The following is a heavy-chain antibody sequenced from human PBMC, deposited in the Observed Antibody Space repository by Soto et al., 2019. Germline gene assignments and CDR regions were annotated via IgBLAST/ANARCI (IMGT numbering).Heavy chain of an antibody. Sequence: PSETLSLTCGVYGGSFSGYYLSWIRQPPGKGLEWIGEINHSGSTNYNPSLKSRVTISVDTSKNQFSLKLSSVTAADTAVYYCARASSRNRFHYYYYMDVWGKGTTVTVSS. CDR2: INHSGST. J-gene: IGHJ6*03. CDR3: ARASSRNRFHYYYYMDV. CDR1: GGSFSGYY. D-gene: IGHD6-13*01. V-gene: IGHV4-34*01.